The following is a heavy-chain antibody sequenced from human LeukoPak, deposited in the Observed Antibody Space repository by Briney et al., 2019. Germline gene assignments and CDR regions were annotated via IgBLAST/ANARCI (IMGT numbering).Heavy chain of an antibody. D-gene: IGHD3-9*01. CDR3: ARSSVAYYDILTGYYNRYGMDV. CDR1: GGTFSSYA. Sequence: ASVKVSCKASGGTFSSYAISWVRQAPGQGLEWMGGIIPIFGTANYAQKFQGRVTITADESTSTAYMELSSLRSEDTAVYYCARSSVAYYDILTGYYNRYGMDVWGQGTTVTVSS. CDR2: IIPIFGTA. J-gene: IGHJ6*02. V-gene: IGHV1-69*13.